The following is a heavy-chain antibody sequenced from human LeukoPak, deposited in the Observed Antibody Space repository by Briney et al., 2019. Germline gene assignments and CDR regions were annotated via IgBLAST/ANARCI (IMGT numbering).Heavy chain of an antibody. D-gene: IGHD3-10*01. CDR1: GFTFSSYS. V-gene: IGHV3-21*01. CDR2: ISSSSSYI. CDR3: ARGGSGSYYTLFDY. J-gene: IGHJ4*02. Sequence: GGSLRLSCAASGFTFSSYSMNWVRQAPGKGLEWVSSISSSSSYIYYADSLKGRFTISRDNAKNSLFLQMNSLRAEDTAVYYCARGGSGSYYTLFDYWGQGTLVTVSS.